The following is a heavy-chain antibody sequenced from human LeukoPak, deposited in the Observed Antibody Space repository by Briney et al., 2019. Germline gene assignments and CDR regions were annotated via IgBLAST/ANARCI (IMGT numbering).Heavy chain of an antibody. CDR1: GFTFSNAW. J-gene: IGHJ6*03. V-gene: IGHV3-15*01. CDR3: PTGMRGSSYYSDYYYYSVDV. CDR2: IKSKTDGGTT. Sequence: GGSLRLSCAASGFTFSNAWMSWVRQAPGKGLEWVGRIKSKTDGGTTDYAAPVRGTFTISRADSENTLYLQMHSLKTDDTAVYYCPTGMRGSSYYSDYYYYSVDVCGKGTPVTVSS. D-gene: IGHD3-22*01.